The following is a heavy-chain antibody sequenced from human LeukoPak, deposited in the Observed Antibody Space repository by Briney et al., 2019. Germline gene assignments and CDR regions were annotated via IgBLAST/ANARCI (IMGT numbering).Heavy chain of an antibody. D-gene: IGHD1-26*01. Sequence: GGSLRLSCTASGFTFSSYAMSWVRQGPGKGLEWVSSISSSSSYIYYIDSVKGRFTISRDNAKNSLYLQMNSLRAEDTAVYYCTSSGSYDSSLAYWGQGTLVTVSS. CDR1: GFTFSSYA. CDR3: TSSGSYDSSLAY. V-gene: IGHV3-21*04. CDR2: ISSSSSYI. J-gene: IGHJ4*02.